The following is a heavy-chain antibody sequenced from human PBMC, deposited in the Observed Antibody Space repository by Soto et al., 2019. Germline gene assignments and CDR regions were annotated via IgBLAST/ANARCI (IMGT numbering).Heavy chain of an antibody. J-gene: IGHJ4*02. CDR3: ARGNQVAMSDY. Sequence: QVQLQESGPGLVKPSETLSLTCAVSGGSISNYYWSWIRQPAGKGLEWIGRFYASGYTNYNPSLKSRVTMSLDISKNQFCLRLSSVTAADTAVYYCARGNQVAMSDYWGQGTLVTVSS. CDR1: GGSISNYY. V-gene: IGHV4-4*07. CDR2: FYASGYT.